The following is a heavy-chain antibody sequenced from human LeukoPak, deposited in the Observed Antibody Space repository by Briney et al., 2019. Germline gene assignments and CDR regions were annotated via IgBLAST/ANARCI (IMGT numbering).Heavy chain of an antibody. Sequence: PSETLSLTCTVSGGSISSYYWSWIRQPPGKGLEWIGYIYYSGNTNYNPPLKSRVTISVDTSKKQFSLNLRSVTAADTAVYYCARTPTYYGSATYLDYWGQGTLVTVSS. V-gene: IGHV4-59*01. CDR1: GGSISSYY. CDR3: ARTPTYYGSATYLDY. CDR2: IYYSGNT. J-gene: IGHJ4*02. D-gene: IGHD3-10*01.